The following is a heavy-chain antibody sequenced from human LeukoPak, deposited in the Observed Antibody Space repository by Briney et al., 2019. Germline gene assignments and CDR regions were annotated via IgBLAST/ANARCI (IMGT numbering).Heavy chain of an antibody. V-gene: IGHV4-34*01. D-gene: IGHD6-13*01. J-gene: IGHJ5*02. Sequence: SETLSLTCAVYGWSFSGYYWSWIRQPPGKGLEWIGEINHSGSTNYNPSLKRRVTISVDTSKDQFSLKLSSVTAADTAVYYCARFEKEQQPNWFDPWGQGSLVTVSS. CDR3: ARFEKEQQPNWFDP. CDR1: GWSFSGYY. CDR2: INHSGST.